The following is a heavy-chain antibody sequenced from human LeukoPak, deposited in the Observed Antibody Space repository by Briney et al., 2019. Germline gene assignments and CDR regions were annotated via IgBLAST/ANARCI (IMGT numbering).Heavy chain of an antibody. CDR2: INPSGDST. V-gene: IGHV1-46*01. D-gene: IGHD3-22*01. Sequence: ASVKVSCKASGYTFTSYYLNWVRQAPGRGLEWMGIINPSGDSTTYAQKFQGRVTMTRDMSTSTVYLELSSLRSEDTAVYYCARDTQLFYYDTSGPLYYWGQGTLVTVSS. CDR3: ARDTQLFYYDTSGPLYY. CDR1: GYTFTSYY. J-gene: IGHJ4*02.